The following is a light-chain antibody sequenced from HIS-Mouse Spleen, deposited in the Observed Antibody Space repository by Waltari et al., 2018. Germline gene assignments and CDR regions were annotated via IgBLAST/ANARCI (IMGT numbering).Light chain of an antibody. CDR1: QSVSSY. V-gene: IGKV3-11*01. CDR3: QQRSNWPGIT. Sequence: EIVLTQSPATLSLSPGERATLSCRASQSVSSYFAWYQQKPGQAPRRLIDEASNRATGIPARFSGSGSGTDFTLTISSLEPEDFAVYYCQQRSNWPGITFGPGTKVDIK. CDR2: EAS. J-gene: IGKJ3*01.